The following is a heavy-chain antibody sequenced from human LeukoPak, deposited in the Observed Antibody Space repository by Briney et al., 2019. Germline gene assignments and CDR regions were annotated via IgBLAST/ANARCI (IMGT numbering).Heavy chain of an antibody. D-gene: IGHD3-10*02. CDR1: GFTFDDYG. Sequence: PGGSLRLSCAASGFTFDDYGMTWVRQAPGKGLEWVSAITSSGGSTYYGDSVKGRFTISRDNSRNTLYLQMNSLRVDDTAVYYCARDLCWGCFDDWGQGNLVTVSS. V-gene: IGHV3-23*01. J-gene: IGHJ4*02. CDR3: ARDLCWGCFDD. CDR2: ITSSGGST.